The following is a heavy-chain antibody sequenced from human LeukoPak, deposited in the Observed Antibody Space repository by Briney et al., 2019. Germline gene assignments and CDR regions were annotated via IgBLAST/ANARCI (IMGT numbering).Heavy chain of an antibody. D-gene: IGHD2-15*01. CDR2: IYISGST. CDR1: GASLNSHY. V-gene: IGHV4-4*07. CDR3: ARALNPLPGTYYFDY. Sequence: PSETLSLTCTVSGASLNSHYWSWLRQPAGKGLEWIGRIYISGSTNYSSSLQSRVTMSVDTSKNQFSLKLTSVTAADTAVYYCARALNPLPGTYYFDYWGQGTLVTVSS. J-gene: IGHJ4*02.